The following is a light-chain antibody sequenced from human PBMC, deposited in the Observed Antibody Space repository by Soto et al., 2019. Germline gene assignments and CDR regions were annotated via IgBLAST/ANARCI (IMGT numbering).Light chain of an antibody. CDR2: GAS. Sequence: KVITPSPAPPSVFPGGKATPSSRASQSVGSNLAWYQQKPGQTPSLLIYGASTRATSIPARFSGSGSGTEFTLTISSLQSEDFAVYYCQQYSDWRTFGQGTKV. CDR1: QSVGSN. V-gene: IGKV3-15*01. J-gene: IGKJ1*01. CDR3: QQYSDWRT.